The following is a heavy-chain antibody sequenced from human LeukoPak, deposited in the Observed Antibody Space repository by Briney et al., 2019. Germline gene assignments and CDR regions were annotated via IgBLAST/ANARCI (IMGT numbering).Heavy chain of an antibody. D-gene: IGHD3-10*01. CDR1: GFTFSDYW. J-gene: IGHJ4*02. CDR2: IKSDGSGT. V-gene: IGHV3-74*01. CDR3: ARGARGSGTAGAY. Sequence: GGSLRLSCAASGFTFSDYWMHWVRHAPGKGLGWVSRIKSDGSGTTYADSVKGRFTISRENAKNTLHLQMNSLRAEDTAVYYCARGARGSGTAGAYWGQGTLVTVSS.